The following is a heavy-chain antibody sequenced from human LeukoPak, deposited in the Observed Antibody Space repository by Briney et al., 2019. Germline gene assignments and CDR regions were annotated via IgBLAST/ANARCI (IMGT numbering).Heavy chain of an antibody. CDR3: ASASSGSYHFDY. V-gene: IGHV4-39*01. CDR1: GGSISSSSYY. CDR2: IYYSGST. Sequence: SETLSLTCTVSGGSISSSSYYWGWIRQPPGKGLEWIGSIYYSGSTYYNPSLKSRVTISVDTSKNQFPLKLSSVTAADTAVYYCASASSGSYHFDYWGQGTLVTVSS. J-gene: IGHJ4*02. D-gene: IGHD1-26*01.